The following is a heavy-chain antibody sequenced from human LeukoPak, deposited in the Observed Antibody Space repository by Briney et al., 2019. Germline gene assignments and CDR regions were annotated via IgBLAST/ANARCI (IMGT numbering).Heavy chain of an antibody. CDR1: GFTFSSYS. CDR2: ISEDDDT. J-gene: IGHJ4*02. Sequence: GGSLRLSCAASGFTFSSYSMNWVRQAPGKGLEWLAFISEDDDTYYADSVQGRFTISRDNSKNSLYFELQSLTTDDAALYYCVKEASDPYFFDFWGQGTLVTVSS. CDR3: VKEASDPYFFDF. V-gene: IGHV3-43*02.